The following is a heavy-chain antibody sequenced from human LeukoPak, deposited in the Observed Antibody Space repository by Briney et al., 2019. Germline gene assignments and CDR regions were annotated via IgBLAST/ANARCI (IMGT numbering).Heavy chain of an antibody. CDR1: GFTFSSYA. CDR3: AKDARTSWYFDY. V-gene: IGHV3-23*01. D-gene: IGHD1/OR15-1a*01. CDR2: ISGSGGST. J-gene: IGHJ4*02. Sequence: GGSLRLSCAASGFTFSSYAMSWVRQAPGKGLEWVSFISGSGGSTYYADSVKGRFTISRDNSKNTLCLQVNSLRAEDTAVYYCAKDARTSWYFDYWGQGTLVTVSS.